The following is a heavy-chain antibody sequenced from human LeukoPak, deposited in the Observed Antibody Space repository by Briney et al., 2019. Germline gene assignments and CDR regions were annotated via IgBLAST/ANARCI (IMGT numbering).Heavy chain of an antibody. Sequence: GGSLRLSCAASGFTVSTNYMSWVRQGPGKGLEWISVVYTGGNTYYADSVKGRFTISRDNSKNTLYLQMNSLRAEDTAVYYCATSPASSCLDYWGQGTLVTVSS. CDR3: ATSPASSCLDY. CDR1: GFTVSTNY. CDR2: VYTGGNT. D-gene: IGHD6-13*01. V-gene: IGHV3-53*01. J-gene: IGHJ4*02.